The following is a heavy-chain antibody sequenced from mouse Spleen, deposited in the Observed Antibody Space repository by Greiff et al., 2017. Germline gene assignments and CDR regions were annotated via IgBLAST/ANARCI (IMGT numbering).Heavy chain of an antibody. D-gene: IGHD2-2*01. CDR2: INPSSGYT. CDR1: GYTFTSYW. Sequence: QVQLQQSGAELAKPGASVKLSCKASGYTFTSYWMHWVKQRPGQGLEWIGYINPSSGYTKYNQKFKDKATFTADKSSSTAYMQLSSLTYEDSAVYYCARSNNGYDGGFAYWGQGTLVTVSA. J-gene: IGHJ3*01. V-gene: IGHV1-7*01. CDR3: ARSNNGYDGGFAY.